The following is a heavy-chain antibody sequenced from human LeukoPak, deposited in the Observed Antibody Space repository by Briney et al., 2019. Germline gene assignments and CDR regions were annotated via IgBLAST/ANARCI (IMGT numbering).Heavy chain of an antibody. Sequence: SETLSLTCTVSGGSISSGGYSWSWIRQPPGKGLEWIGYIYHSGSTYYNPSLKSRVTISVDRSKNQFSLKLSSVTAADMAVYYCAVVEYSSSWYDYWGQGTLVTVSS. CDR2: IYHSGST. CDR3: AVVEYSSSWYDY. CDR1: GGSISSGGYS. V-gene: IGHV4-30-2*01. D-gene: IGHD6-13*01. J-gene: IGHJ4*02.